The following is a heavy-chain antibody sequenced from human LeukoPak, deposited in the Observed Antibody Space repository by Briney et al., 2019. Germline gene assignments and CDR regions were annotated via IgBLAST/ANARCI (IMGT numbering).Heavy chain of an antibody. Sequence: SETLSLTCAVSGGSFSGYYWSWIRQPPGKGLEWIGEINHSGSTNYNPSLKSRVTISVDTSKNQFSLKLSSVRAADTAVYYCARSRASYYDFWSGYTNGGYYFDYWGQGTLVTVSS. V-gene: IGHV4-34*01. J-gene: IGHJ4*02. CDR3: ARSRASYYDFWSGYTNGGYYFDY. D-gene: IGHD3-3*01. CDR2: INHSGST. CDR1: GGSFSGYY.